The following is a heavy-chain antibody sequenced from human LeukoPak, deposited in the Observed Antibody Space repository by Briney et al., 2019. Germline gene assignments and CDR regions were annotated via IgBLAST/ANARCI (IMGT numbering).Heavy chain of an antibody. CDR1: GYTFTGYY. D-gene: IGHD6-19*01. V-gene: IGHV1-2*06. Sequence: ASVRGSCKASGYTFTGYYMHWVRQAPGQGLEWRGRINPTSGGRNYEQEHQRSVHINRDTSISTAYMQLSRLRSDDTAVYYCAREEDSGWHGYWGQAALVTACS. CDR3: AREEDSGWHGY. CDR2: INPTSGGR. J-gene: IGHJ4*02.